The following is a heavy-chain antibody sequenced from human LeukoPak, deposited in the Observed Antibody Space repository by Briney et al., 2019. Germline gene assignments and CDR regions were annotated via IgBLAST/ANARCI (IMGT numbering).Heavy chain of an antibody. D-gene: IGHD3-10*01. J-gene: IGHJ4*02. CDR2: INPSGGST. V-gene: IGHV1-46*01. CDR3: ARGGEREVRGALSVYFDY. Sequence: ASVKVSCKASGYTFTSYYMHWVRQAPGQGLEWMGIINPSGGSTSYAQKFQGRVTMTRDTSISTAYMELSRLRSDDTAVYYCARGGEREVRGALSVYFDYWGQGTLVTVSS. CDR1: GYTFTSYY.